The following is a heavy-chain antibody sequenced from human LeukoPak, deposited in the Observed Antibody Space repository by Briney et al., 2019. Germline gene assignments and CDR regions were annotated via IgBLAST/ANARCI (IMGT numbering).Heavy chain of an antibody. V-gene: IGHV3-15*01. CDR2: IKSKTEGETT. Sequence: GGSLRLSCAASGITFSDAWMSWVRQAPGKGLEWVGRIKSKTEGETTDYAGPVKGRLIISRDDSKNTLYLQMNSLKTEDTAVYYCTTGVVAKTDRRRFDPWGQGTLVTVSS. CDR1: GITFSDAW. CDR3: TTGVVAKTDRRRFDP. J-gene: IGHJ5*02. D-gene: IGHD1-1*01.